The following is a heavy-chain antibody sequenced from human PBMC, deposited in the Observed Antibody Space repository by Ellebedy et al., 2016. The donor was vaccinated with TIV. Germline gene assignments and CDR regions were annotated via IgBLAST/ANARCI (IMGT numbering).Heavy chain of an antibody. V-gene: IGHV3-48*02. CDR2: IRTESESYET. Sequence: GESLKISCAASGFIFNIYSMNWVRQAPGKGQEWLSNIRTESESYETFYADSVKGRFTISRDNAKNSLYLHMNSLRDEDTAVYYCAREHPILTGYSPEVVDMWGQGTMVTVSS. CDR3: AREHPILTGYSPEVVDM. D-gene: IGHD3-9*01. J-gene: IGHJ3*02. CDR1: GFIFNIYS.